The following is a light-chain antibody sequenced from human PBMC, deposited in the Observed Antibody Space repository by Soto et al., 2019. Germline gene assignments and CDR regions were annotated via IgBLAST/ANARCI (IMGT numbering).Light chain of an antibody. V-gene: IGKV1-17*01. CDR3: PHHGGYPHT. CDR1: QAIRND. CDR2: GAS. J-gene: IGKJ2*01. Sequence: IQVTQSPSSLSASVGDRVTITCRASQAIRNDLSWFQQKPAKAPKRLIYGASNLQGGAPSRFSCRRSSTEFTATITSLQPDDLAAYYWPHHGGYPHTVGEGTMLDIK.